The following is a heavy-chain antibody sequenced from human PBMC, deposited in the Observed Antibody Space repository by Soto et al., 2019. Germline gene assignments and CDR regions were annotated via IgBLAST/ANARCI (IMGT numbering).Heavy chain of an antibody. CDR2: IDRRGDI. Sequence: GGSLRLSCAASGFTFSSYSIHWVRQAPGKGLEWVSSIDRRGDIYYADSVKGRFTISRDNAKNSVSLQMNSLRAEDTAVYYCAREETAWPLAYGLDVWGQGTTVTVSS. CDR1: GFTFSSYS. V-gene: IGHV3-21*01. D-gene: IGHD2-21*02. J-gene: IGHJ6*02. CDR3: AREETAWPLAYGLDV.